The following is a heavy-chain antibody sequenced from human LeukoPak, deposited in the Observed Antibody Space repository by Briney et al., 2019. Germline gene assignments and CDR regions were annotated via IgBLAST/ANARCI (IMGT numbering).Heavy chain of an antibody. Sequence: GGSLRLSCAASGFTFSSYAMSWVRQAPGKGLEWVSAISWNSGSIGYADSVKGRFTISRDNAKNSLYLQMNSLRAEDMALYYCAKDMGYSSSSPLFQHWGQGTLVTVSS. V-gene: IGHV3-9*03. CDR2: ISWNSGSI. CDR3: AKDMGYSSSSPLFQH. J-gene: IGHJ1*01. CDR1: GFTFSSYA. D-gene: IGHD6-13*01.